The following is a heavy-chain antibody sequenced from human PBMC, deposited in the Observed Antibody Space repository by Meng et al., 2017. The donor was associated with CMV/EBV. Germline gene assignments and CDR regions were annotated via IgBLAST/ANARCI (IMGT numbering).Heavy chain of an antibody. CDR2: IYYSGST. D-gene: IGHD1-14*01. J-gene: IGHJ4*02. CDR1: GGSISSGDYY. V-gene: IGHV4-30-4*08. CDR3: ARVMGPNRTPYYFDY. Sequence: VQLPESGPGLVRPSQTLSLTCTVAGGSISSGDYYWSWIRQPPGKGLEWIGYIYYSGSTYYNPSLKSRVTISVDTSKNQFSLKLSSVTAADTAVYYCARVMGPNRTPYYFDYWGQGTLVTVSS.